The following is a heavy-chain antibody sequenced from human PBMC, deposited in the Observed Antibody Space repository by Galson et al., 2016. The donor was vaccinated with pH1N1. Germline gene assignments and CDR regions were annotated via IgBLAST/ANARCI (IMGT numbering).Heavy chain of an antibody. Sequence: SETLSLTCTVSGGSVSSGSYYGSWIRQPPGKGLEWIGYISYSGITSYNASMKSRVTISLDTSTNQVSLKLTSVTPADTAVYYCARGDYYYASGTDEDFGFDPWGQGTLVTVSS. CDR1: GGSVSSGSYY. D-gene: IGHD3-10*01. J-gene: IGHJ5*02. V-gene: IGHV4-61*01. CDR2: ISYSGIT. CDR3: ARGDYYYASGTDEDFGFDP.